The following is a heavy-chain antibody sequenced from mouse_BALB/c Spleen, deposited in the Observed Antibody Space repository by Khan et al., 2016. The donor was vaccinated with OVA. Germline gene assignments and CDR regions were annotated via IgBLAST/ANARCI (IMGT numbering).Heavy chain of an antibody. J-gene: IGHJ1*01. CDR3: SEDNGSTWYLDV. CDR2: IYPGTGST. D-gene: IGHD1-2*01. Sequence: QVQLQQSGAELVRPGASVKLSCKTSGYFFTSYWIHWVKQRSGQGLEWIAKIYPGTGSTYYNEKFKGKATLTADKSSISAYMQVSSLKSEDSAVYYSSEDNGSTWYLDVWGAGTTVTVSS. CDR1: GYFFTSYW. V-gene: IGHV1S132*01.